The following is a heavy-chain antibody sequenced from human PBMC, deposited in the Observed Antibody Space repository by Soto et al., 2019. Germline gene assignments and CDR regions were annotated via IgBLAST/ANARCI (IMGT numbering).Heavy chain of an antibody. V-gene: IGHV4-4*02. D-gene: IGHD3-22*01. CDR3: ARRRITMIVVVFDAFDI. CDR1: GGSISSSYW. CDR2: IYHSGNT. Sequence: QVQLQESGPGLVKPSGTLSPTCAVSGGSISSSYWWSWVRQPPGKGLEWIGEIYHSGNTNYNPSLKHRVTISVDKSKNQFSLKLSSVTAADTAVYYCARRRITMIVVVFDAFDIWGQGTMVTVSS. J-gene: IGHJ3*02.